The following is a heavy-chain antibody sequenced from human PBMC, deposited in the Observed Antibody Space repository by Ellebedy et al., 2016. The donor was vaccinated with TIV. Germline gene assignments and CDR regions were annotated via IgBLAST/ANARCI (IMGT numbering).Heavy chain of an antibody. Sequence: PGGSLRLSCVGSGFRFDEYAMHWVRQIPGRGLAWVSGLSWNTGTISYADSVKGRFTISRDNARNSLYLQMDSLRTADTALYYCVASGSYYGGFDYWGRGALVTVSS. V-gene: IGHV3-9*01. CDR1: GFRFDEYA. J-gene: IGHJ4*02. CDR3: VASGSYYGGFDY. CDR2: LSWNTGTI. D-gene: IGHD1-26*01.